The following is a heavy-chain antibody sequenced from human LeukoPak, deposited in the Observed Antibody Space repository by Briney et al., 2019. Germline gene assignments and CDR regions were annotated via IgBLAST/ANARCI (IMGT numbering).Heavy chain of an antibody. CDR3: ARHSGLRSPFDP. J-gene: IGHJ5*02. D-gene: IGHD3-3*01. CDR1: GGSFSGYY. CDR2: INHSGST. V-gene: IGHV4-34*01. Sequence: ETLSLTCAVYGGSFSGYYWSWIRQPPGKGLEWIGEINHSGSTNYNPSLKSRVTISVDTSKNQFSLKLSSVTAADTAVYYCARHSGLRSPFDPWGQGTLVTVSS.